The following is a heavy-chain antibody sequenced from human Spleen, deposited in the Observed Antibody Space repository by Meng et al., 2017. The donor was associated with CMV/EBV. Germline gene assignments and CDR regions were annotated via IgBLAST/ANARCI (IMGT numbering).Heavy chain of an antibody. V-gene: IGHV3-30-3*01. J-gene: IGHJ4*02. Sequence: GSLKISCAASGFTFSTYAMHWVRQAPGKGLEWVAVISYDASNIYYADSVKGRFTISRDNSKNTLYLQMNSLRAEDTAVYYCARDYRKLRYLDYWGQGALVTVSS. D-gene: IGHD3-9*01. CDR2: ISYDASNI. CDR1: GFTFSTYA. CDR3: ARDYRKLRYLDY.